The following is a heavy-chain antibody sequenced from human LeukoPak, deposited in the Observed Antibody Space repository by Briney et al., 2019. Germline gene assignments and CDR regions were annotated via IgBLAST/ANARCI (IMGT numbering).Heavy chain of an antibody. J-gene: IGHJ4*02. V-gene: IGHV3-66*02. CDR2: IYSGGST. D-gene: IGHD3-10*01. Sequence: GGSLRLSCAASGFTFSNAWMNWVRQAPGKGLEWVSVIYSGGSTYYADSVKGRFTISRDNSKNTLYLQMNSLRAEDTAVYYCARDALDTMVRGVIIDYWGQGTLVTVSS. CDR1: GFTFSNAW. CDR3: ARDALDTMVRGVIIDY.